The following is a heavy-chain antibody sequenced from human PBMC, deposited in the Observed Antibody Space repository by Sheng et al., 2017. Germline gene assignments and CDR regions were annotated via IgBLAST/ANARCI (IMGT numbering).Heavy chain of an antibody. CDR2: IHTNGNT. CDR3: ARDHEGRPFDD. D-gene: IGHD3-10*01. J-gene: IGHJ4*02. Sequence: QVQLVESGGGVVQPGRSLRLSCSVSGFTFSDYGMHWVRQAPGKGLEWVSLIHTNGNTYYTDSVKGRFTISRDSSKNTLYLQMNSLRAEDTAVYYCARDHEGRPFDDWGQGTLVTVSS. CDR1: GFTFSDYG. V-gene: IGHV3-NL1*01.